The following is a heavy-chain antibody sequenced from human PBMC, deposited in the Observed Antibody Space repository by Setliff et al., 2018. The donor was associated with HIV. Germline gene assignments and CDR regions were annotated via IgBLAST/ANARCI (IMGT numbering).Heavy chain of an antibody. CDR2: IYYSGRT. J-gene: IGHJ4*02. CDR1: GGPISSYY. V-gene: IGHV4-59*08. CDR3: ASQPAYSTDWYPPGYFDY. D-gene: IGHD6-19*01. Sequence: SETLSRTCTVSGGPISSYYWSWIRQPPGKGLEWIGYIYYSGRTNYNPSLKSRVTISVDTSKNQFSLKLTSVTAADPAVYYCASQPAYSTDWYPPGYFDYWGQGTLVTVSS.